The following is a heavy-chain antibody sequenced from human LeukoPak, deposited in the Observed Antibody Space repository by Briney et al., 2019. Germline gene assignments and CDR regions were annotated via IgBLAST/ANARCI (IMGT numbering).Heavy chain of an antibody. Sequence: PSETLSLTCAVYGGSFSGYYWSWIRQPPGKGLEWIGEINHSGSTNYNPSLKSRVTISVDTSKNQFSLKLSSVTAADTAVYYCASLGYCSSTSCYSFDYWGQGTLATVSS. V-gene: IGHV4-34*01. CDR3: ASLGYCSSTSCYSFDY. J-gene: IGHJ4*02. D-gene: IGHD2-2*02. CDR2: INHSGST. CDR1: GGSFSGYY.